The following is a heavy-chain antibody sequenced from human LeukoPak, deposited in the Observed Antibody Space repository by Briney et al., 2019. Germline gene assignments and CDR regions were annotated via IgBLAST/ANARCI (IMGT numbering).Heavy chain of an antibody. D-gene: IGHD2-15*01. J-gene: IGHJ5*02. Sequence: SVKVSCKASGGTFSSYTISWVRQAPGQGLEWMGRIIPILGIANYAQKFQGRVTITADKSTSTAYMELSSLRSEDTAVYYCVRDEDGYCSGGSCYPGGWFDPWGQGTLVTVSS. CDR1: GGTFSSYT. CDR3: VRDEDGYCSGGSCYPGGWFDP. V-gene: IGHV1-69*04. CDR2: IIPILGIA.